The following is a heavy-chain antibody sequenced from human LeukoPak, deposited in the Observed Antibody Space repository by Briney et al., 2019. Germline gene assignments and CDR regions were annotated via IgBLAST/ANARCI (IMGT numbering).Heavy chain of an antibody. D-gene: IGHD5-18*01. CDR2: LYYNGNT. CDR3: ARDSSGIKIWLPLDF. J-gene: IGHJ4*02. CDR1: GTSVTTNNNY. V-gene: IGHV4-39*07. Sequence: SETLSLTCTVSGTSVTTNNNYWVWIRQPPGKGLEWIGSLYYNGNTFYNASFKSRVTISLDTSKNQFSLSLSSVTAADTAVYFCARDSSGIKIWLPLDFWGQGTLVTVSS.